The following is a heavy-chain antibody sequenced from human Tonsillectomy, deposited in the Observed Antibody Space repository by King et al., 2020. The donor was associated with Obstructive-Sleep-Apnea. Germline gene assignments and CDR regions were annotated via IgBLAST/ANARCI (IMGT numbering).Heavy chain of an antibody. CDR1: GGSISSYY. V-gene: IGHV4-59*01. Sequence: QLQESGPGLVKPSETLSLTCTVSGGSISSYYWSWIRQPPGKGLEWIGYIYYSGSTNYNPSLRSRVTISVDTSKNQFSRKLSSVTAADTAVYYCARGVFGWTALVSFDYWGQGTLVTVSS. D-gene: IGHD5-18*01. CDR2: IYYSGST. J-gene: IGHJ4*02. CDR3: ARGVFGWTALVSFDY.